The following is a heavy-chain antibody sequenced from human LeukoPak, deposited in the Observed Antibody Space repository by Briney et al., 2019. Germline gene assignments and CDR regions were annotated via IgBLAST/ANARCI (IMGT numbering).Heavy chain of an antibody. D-gene: IGHD6-13*01. CDR1: GGSIRSYY. CDR3: ARIYYSSSYDYWYFDL. J-gene: IGHJ2*01. Sequence: SETLSLTCTVSGGSIRSYYWSWIRQPPGKGLEWIGYIYYSGSTSYNPSLKSRVTISVDTSKNQFSLKLTSVTAADTAVYYCARIYYSSSYDYWYFDLWGRGTLVIVSS. V-gene: IGHV4-59*01. CDR2: IYYSGST.